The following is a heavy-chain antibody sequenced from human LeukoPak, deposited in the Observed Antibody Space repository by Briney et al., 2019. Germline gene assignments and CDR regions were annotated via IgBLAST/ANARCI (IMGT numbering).Heavy chain of an antibody. Sequence: SVKVSCKASGGTFSSYAISWVRQAPGQGLEWMGGIIPIFGTANYAQKFQGRVTITADKSTSTAYMELSSLRSEDTAVYYCARDVYGDYRYNWLDPWGQGTLVTVSS. CDR1: GGTFSSYA. J-gene: IGHJ5*02. CDR3: ARDVYGDYRYNWLDP. CDR2: IIPIFGTA. V-gene: IGHV1-69*06. D-gene: IGHD4-17*01.